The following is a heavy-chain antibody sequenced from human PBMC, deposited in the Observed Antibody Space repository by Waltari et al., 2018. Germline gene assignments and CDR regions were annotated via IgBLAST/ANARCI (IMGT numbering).Heavy chain of an antibody. V-gene: IGHV1-18*01. CDR1: GYTFTSYG. CDR2: INGYNGNT. CDR3: ARDPCSGGSCYGDY. Sequence: QVHLVQSGAEVKKPGASVKVSCKASGYTFTSYGNTWVRQAPGQGLEWMGWINGYNGNTNYAQKVQGRVTMTTDTSTTTAYMELRSLSSDDAAVYYCARDPCSGGSCYGDYWGQGTLVTVSS. D-gene: IGHD2-15*01. J-gene: IGHJ4*02.